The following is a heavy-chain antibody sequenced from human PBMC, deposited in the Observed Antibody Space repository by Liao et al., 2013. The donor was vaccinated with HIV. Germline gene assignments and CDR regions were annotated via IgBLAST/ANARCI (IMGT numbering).Heavy chain of an antibody. CDR2: IYYSGST. Sequence: QVQLQQWGAGLLKPSETLSLTCAVYGGSFSGYYWGWIRQPPGKGLEWIGSIYYSGSTYFNPSLKSRVTISVDRSKNQFSLKLSSVTAADTAVYYCARGYDFWSGYFRFDYWGQGTLVTVSS. D-gene: IGHD3-3*01. V-gene: IGHV4-34*01. J-gene: IGHJ4*02. CDR3: ARGYDFWSGYFRFDY. CDR1: GGSFSGYY.